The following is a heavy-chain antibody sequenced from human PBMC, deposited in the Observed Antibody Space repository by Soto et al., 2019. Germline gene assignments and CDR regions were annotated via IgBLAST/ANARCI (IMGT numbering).Heavy chain of an antibody. D-gene: IGHD5-12*01. V-gene: IGHV4-59*08. J-gene: IGHJ6*03. Sequence: QVQLQESGPGLVKPSETLSLTCTVSGGSISSYYWSWIRQPPGKGLEWIGYIYYSGSTNCNPSLKSRVTISVDTSKNQFSLKLSSVTAADTAVYYCARHGEYSGYDSYYYYYMDVWGKGTTVTVSS. CDR1: GGSISSYY. CDR3: ARHGEYSGYDSYYYYYMDV. CDR2: IYYSGST.